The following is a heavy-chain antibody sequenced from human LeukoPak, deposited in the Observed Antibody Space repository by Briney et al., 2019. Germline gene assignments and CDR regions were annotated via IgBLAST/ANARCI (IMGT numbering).Heavy chain of an antibody. V-gene: IGHV3-30*02. Sequence: PGGSLRLSCTASDFTFSSYGMHWVRQAPGKGLEWLTFIQYDGTDKYYADSVKGRFTISRDNSKNTLFLQMNSLRGDDTAVYYCAGDWVNTLGPLTWGQGTLVTVSS. J-gene: IGHJ5*02. CDR1: DFTFSSYG. CDR3: AGDWVNTLGPLT. CDR2: IQYDGTDK. D-gene: IGHD2-2*02.